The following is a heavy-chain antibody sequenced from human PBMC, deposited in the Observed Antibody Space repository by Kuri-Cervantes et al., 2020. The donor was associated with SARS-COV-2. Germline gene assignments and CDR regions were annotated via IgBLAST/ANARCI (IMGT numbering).Heavy chain of an antibody. CDR1: GFTFSSYA. D-gene: IGHD3-3*01. J-gene: IGHJ4*02. CDR2: ISGSGGST. V-gene: IGHV3-23*01. Sequence: ETLSLTCAASGFTFSSYAMSWVRQAPGKGLEWVSAISGSGGSTYYADSVKGRFTISRDNSKNTLYLQMNSLRAEDTAVYYCVKYGVQYYDFWSGYYFFDYWGQGTLVTVSS. CDR3: VKYGVQYYDFWSGYYFFDY.